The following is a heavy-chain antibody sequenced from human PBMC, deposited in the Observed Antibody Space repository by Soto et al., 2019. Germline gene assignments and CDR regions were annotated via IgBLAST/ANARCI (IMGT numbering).Heavy chain of an antibody. CDR3: ARDQAMAQFDY. CDR1: GYTFTNYG. CDR2: FNAYNGNT. D-gene: IGHD5-18*01. J-gene: IGHJ4*02. Sequence: QVQLVQSGAEVKKPGASVKVSCKASGYTFTNYGISWVRQAPGQGLEWKGWFNAYNGNTKYAQKLQGRVTMTTDTSTSTAYMELRSLRSDDTAVYYCARDQAMAQFDYWGQGTLVTVSS. V-gene: IGHV1-18*01.